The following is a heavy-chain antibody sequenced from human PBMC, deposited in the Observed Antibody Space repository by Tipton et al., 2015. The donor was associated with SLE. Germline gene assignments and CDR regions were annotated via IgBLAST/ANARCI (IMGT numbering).Heavy chain of an antibody. V-gene: IGHV4-61*02. Sequence: TLSLTCRVSGGFITSANYYWSWIRQPAGKGLEWIGRVHASGSTNYNPSLKSRVTISTDTSKNHFFLKVDSVTAADTAVYYCARGYIEMTTWGQGTLVTVSS. CDR2: VHASGST. D-gene: IGHD5-24*01. CDR3: ARGYIEMTT. J-gene: IGHJ4*02. CDR1: GGFITSANYY.